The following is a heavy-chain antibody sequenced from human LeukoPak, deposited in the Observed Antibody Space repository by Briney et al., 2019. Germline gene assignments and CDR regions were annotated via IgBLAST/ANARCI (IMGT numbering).Heavy chain of an antibody. J-gene: IGHJ4*02. CDR1: GFIFSNYG. D-gene: IGHD3-10*01. CDR2: VWYDGSDK. V-gene: IGHV3-30*02. CDR3: VRDLWFGLPSFGY. Sequence: GGSLRLSCAASGFIFSNYGMHWVRQAPGKGPEWVAFVWYDGSDKYYVDSVKDRFTISRDNSKNTLYLQMNSLRAEDTAVYYCVRDLWFGLPSFGYWGQGTLVTVSS.